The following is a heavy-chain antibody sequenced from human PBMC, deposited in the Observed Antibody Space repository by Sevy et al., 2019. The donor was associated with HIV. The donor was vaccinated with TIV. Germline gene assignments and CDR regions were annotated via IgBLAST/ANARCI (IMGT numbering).Heavy chain of an antibody. Sequence: ASVKVSCKASGHTFTAYYVHWVRQAPGQGLEWMGWINPISGGTNYAQKFQGRVTMTSDTSISTTYMDLSRLASDDTAVYYCATPQAPFSGGDCNDLDYWGQGTLVTVSS. D-gene: IGHD2-21*02. CDR2: INPISGGT. CDR1: GHTFTAYY. CDR3: ATPQAPFSGGDCNDLDY. V-gene: IGHV1-2*02. J-gene: IGHJ4*02.